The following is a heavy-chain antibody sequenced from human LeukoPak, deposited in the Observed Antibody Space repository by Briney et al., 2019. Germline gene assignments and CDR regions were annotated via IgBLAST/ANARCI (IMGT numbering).Heavy chain of an antibody. Sequence: GGSLRLSRAASGFTFSSYAMHWVRQAPGKGLEWVAVISYDGSNKYYADSVKGRFTISRDNSKNTLYLQMNSLRAEDTAVYYCARGGYCSSTSCYRYYYGMDVWGKGTTVTVSS. CDR3: ARGGYCSSTSCYRYYYGMDV. CDR1: GFTFSSYA. CDR2: ISYDGSNK. V-gene: IGHV3-30*04. D-gene: IGHD2-2*01. J-gene: IGHJ6*04.